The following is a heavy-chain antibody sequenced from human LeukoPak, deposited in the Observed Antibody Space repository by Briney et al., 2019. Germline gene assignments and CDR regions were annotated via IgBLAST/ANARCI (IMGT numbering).Heavy chain of an antibody. Sequence: SVKVSCKTSGGTFSSYAVSWGRQAPGQGLEWMGGIIPILDTTNDAQKFQGRVTITADESASTVYMELSSLRFEDTAVYYCARDSSNIIVAPVYWGQGTRVSVSS. CDR2: IIPILDTT. V-gene: IGHV1-69*01. D-gene: IGHD5-12*01. J-gene: IGHJ4*02. CDR1: GGTFSSYA. CDR3: ARDSSNIIVAPVY.